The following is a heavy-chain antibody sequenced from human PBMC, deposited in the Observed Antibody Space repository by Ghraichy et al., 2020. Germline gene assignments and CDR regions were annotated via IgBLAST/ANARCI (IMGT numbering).Heavy chain of an antibody. CDR3: ARATWDSSGYYFTHYYYGMDV. CDR2: IWYDGSNK. J-gene: IGHJ6*02. Sequence: GGSLRLSCAASGFTFSSYGMHWVRQAPGKGLEWVAVIWYDGSNKYYADSVKGRFTISRDNSKNTLYLQMNSLRAEDTAVYYCARATWDSSGYYFTHYYYGMDVWGQGTTVTVSS. CDR1: GFTFSSYG. V-gene: IGHV3-33*01. D-gene: IGHD3-22*01.